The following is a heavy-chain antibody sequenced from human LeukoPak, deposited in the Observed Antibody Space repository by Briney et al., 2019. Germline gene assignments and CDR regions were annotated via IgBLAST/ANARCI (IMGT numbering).Heavy chain of an antibody. D-gene: IGHD6-19*01. CDR1: GFTFSSYA. Sequence: PGGSLRLSCAASGFTFSSYAMHWVRQAPGKGLEWVAVISYDGSNKYYADSVKGRFTISRDNSKNTLYLQMNSLRAEDTAVYYCVRAPYSSGWYCFDYWGQGTLVTVSS. CDR3: VRAPYSSGWYCFDY. CDR2: ISYDGSNK. V-gene: IGHV3-30*04. J-gene: IGHJ4*02.